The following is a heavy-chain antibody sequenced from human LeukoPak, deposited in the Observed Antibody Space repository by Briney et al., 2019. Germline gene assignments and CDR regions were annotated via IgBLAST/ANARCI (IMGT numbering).Heavy chain of an antibody. Sequence: NPSETLSLTCTVSGGSISSYYWSWIRQPPGMGLEWIGYIYYSGSTNYNPSLKSRATISVDTSKNQFSLKLSSVTAADTAVYYCARHDRLRADYTYGPMYYWGQGTLVTVSS. V-gene: IGHV4-59*08. CDR1: GGSISSYY. D-gene: IGHD5-18*01. J-gene: IGHJ4*02. CDR3: ARHDRLRADYTYGPMYY. CDR2: IYYSGST.